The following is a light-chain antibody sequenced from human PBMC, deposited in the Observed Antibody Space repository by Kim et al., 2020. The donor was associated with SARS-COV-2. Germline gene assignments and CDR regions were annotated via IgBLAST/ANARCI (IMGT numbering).Light chain of an antibody. Sequence: APGKTARITCGGNKIGSKSVHWYQQQPGQAPVLVIYYDSDRPSGIPERFSCSNTGNTATLTISRVEAGDEADYYCQVWDSSSDHRVFGGGTQLTVL. V-gene: IGLV3-21*04. CDR2: YDS. J-gene: IGLJ3*02. CDR1: KIGSKS. CDR3: QVWDSSSDHRV.